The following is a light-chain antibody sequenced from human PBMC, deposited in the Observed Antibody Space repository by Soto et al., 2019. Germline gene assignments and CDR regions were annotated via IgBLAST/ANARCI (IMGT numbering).Light chain of an antibody. V-gene: IGKV2-29*03. Sequence: VLTQAPLSLSVTPGQPASISCKSSQSLVHSDGKTYLSWYLQKPGQPPQLLMYEVSIRFSGVPDRFCGGGSGTDVSLTISRVEDVDVGVYYCMQGTRPLLTFGGGTKVEIK. CDR2: EVS. J-gene: IGKJ4*01. CDR3: MQGTRPLLT. CDR1: QSLVHSDGKTY.